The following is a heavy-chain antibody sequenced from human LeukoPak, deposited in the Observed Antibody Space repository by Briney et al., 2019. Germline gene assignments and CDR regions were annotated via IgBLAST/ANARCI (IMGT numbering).Heavy chain of an antibody. D-gene: IGHD4-23*01. CDR1: GYTFTSYG. Sequence: ASVKVSCKASGYTFTSYGISWVRQAPGQGLEWMGWISAYNGNTNYAQKLQGRVTMTTDTSTSTAYMELRSLRSDDTAVYYCARDPIYGGNSAVSSWGQGTMVTVSS. J-gene: IGHJ3*01. CDR3: ARDPIYGGNSAVSS. CDR2: ISAYNGNT. V-gene: IGHV1-18*01.